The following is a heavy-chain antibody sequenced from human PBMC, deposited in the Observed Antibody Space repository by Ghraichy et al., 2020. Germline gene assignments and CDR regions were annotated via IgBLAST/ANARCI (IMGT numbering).Heavy chain of an antibody. CDR1: GGSISSYY. D-gene: IGHD1-1*01. CDR3: ARERNGSPGAFDI. V-gene: IGHV4-59*01. J-gene: IGHJ3*02. Sequence: SETLSLTCTVSGGSISSYYWSCIRQPPGKGLEWIGYVYYSGITNYNPSLKSRVTISVDTSKNQFSLKLSSVTAADTAVYYCARERNGSPGAFDIWGQGTMVTVSS. CDR2: VYYSGIT.